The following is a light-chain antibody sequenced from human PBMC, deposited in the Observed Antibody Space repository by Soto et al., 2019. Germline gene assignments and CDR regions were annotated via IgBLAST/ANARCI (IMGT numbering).Light chain of an antibody. CDR1: SPNIGSNF. V-gene: IGLV1-47*01. Sequence: QSVLTQPPSASGTPGQRVAISCSGSSPNIGSNFAYWYQHFPGTAPKLLILRNNQRPSGVPDRFSASKSGTSASLSISRLRPEDEADYYCAAWDDSLKSVVFGGGTQLTVL. CDR2: RNN. J-gene: IGLJ2*01. CDR3: AAWDDSLKSVV.